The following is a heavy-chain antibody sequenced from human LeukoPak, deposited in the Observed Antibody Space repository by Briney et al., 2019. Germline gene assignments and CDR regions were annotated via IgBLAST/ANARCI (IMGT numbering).Heavy chain of an antibody. CDR1: GFTFSSYW. V-gene: IGHV3-7*04. CDR2: IKQDGSEK. CDR3: ARATYYYDSSGYFGAFDI. D-gene: IGHD3-22*01. J-gene: IGHJ3*02. Sequence: PGGSLRLSCAASGFTFSSYWMSWVRQAPGKGLEWVANIKQDGSEKYYVDSVKGRFTISRDNAKNSLYLQMNSLRAEDTAVYYCARATYYYDSSGYFGAFDIWGQGTMVTVSS.